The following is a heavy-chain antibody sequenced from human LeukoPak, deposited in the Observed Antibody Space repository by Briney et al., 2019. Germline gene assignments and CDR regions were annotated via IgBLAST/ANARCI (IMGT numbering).Heavy chain of an antibody. D-gene: IGHD4-17*01. J-gene: IGHJ4*02. CDR3: TRDFGDYVGSTFFDY. Sequence: PGGSLRLSCAASGFTFSSYGMHWVRQAPGKGLEWVGFIRSKAYGGTTEYAASAKGRFTISRDDSKSIAYLQMNSLKTEDTAVYYCTRDFGDYVGSTFFDYWGQGTLVTVSS. V-gene: IGHV3-49*04. CDR2: IRSKAYGGTT. CDR1: GFTFSSYG.